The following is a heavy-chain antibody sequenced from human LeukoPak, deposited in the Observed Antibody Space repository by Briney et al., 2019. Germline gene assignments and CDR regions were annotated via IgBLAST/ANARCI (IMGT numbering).Heavy chain of an antibody. J-gene: IGHJ5*02. Sequence: VASVKVSCKASGYTFISYYIHWVRQAPGQGLEWMGIINPSGGSTSYAQKFQGRVTMTRDTSTSTVYTDLSSLRSDDTAVYYCARAPAGGITMVRGVITRHWFDPWGQGTLVTVSS. CDR3: ARAPAGGITMVRGVITRHWFDP. V-gene: IGHV1-46*01. CDR1: GYTFISYY. D-gene: IGHD3-10*01. CDR2: INPSGGST.